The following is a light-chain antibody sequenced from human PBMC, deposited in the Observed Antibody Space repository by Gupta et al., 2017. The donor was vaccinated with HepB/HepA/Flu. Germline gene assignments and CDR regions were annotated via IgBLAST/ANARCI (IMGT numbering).Light chain of an antibody. CDR2: WAS. V-gene: IGKV2-28*01. CDR3: MQAVQPPHT. J-gene: IGKJ2*01. Sequence: VMTESPRSLAVIPGEPAHISCKSSQSLLHSTGLHYLDWYLQKPGQSPQLLIFWASHRVSGVSDRFSGSGSGTDFTLTISRVEAEDVGDYYCMQAVQPPHTFGQGTKLEIK. CDR1: QSLLHSTGLHY.